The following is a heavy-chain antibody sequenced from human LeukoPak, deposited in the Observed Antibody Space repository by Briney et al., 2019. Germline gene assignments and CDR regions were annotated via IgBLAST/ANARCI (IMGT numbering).Heavy chain of an antibody. V-gene: IGHV1-69*05. CDR2: IIPIFGTA. D-gene: IGHD1-7*01. Sequence: GASVKVSCKASGGTFSSYAISWVRQAPGQGLEWMGGIIPIFGTANYAQKFQGRVTITTDESTSTAYMELSSLRSEDTAVYYCASASVDWSYPYYYYYMDVWGKGTTVTVSS. J-gene: IGHJ6*03. CDR1: GGTFSSYA. CDR3: ASASVDWSYPYYYYYMDV.